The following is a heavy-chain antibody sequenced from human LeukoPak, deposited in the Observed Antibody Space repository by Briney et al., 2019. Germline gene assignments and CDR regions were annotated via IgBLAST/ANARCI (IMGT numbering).Heavy chain of an antibody. Sequence: SEALSLTCTVSGGSISSGGYYWSWIRQHPGKGLEWIGYIYYSGSTYYNPSLKSRVTISVDTSKNQFSLKLSSETAADTAVYYCARDRGDFWSGYLVGGWDHWFDPWGQGTLVTVSS. J-gene: IGHJ5*02. D-gene: IGHD3-3*01. CDR3: ARDRGDFWSGYLVGGWDHWFDP. CDR1: GGSISSGGYY. CDR2: IYYSGST. V-gene: IGHV4-31*03.